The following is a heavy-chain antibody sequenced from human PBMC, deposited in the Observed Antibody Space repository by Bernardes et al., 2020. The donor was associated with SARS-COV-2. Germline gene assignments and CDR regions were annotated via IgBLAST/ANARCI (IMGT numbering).Heavy chain of an antibody. J-gene: IGHJ4*02. CDR2: IYTSGTT. CDR1: GGSISSYY. CDR3: ARECYSTTSWSCFDY. D-gene: IGHD6-13*01. V-gene: IGHV4-4*07. Sequence: SEPLSLTCTVSGGSISSYYWNWIRQPAGKGLEWIGRIYTSGTTNSNPSLKSRVTMSVDTSTNQLSLKLSSVTAADTAVYYCARECYSTTSWSCFDYWGQGVLVTVSS.